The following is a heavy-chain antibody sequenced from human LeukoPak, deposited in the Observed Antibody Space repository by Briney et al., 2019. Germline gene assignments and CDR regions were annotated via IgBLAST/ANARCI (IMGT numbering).Heavy chain of an antibody. V-gene: IGHV4-39*07. CDR2: IYYLGCT. D-gene: IGHD2-8*01. CDR1: CGSISSISYY. Sequence: SETLSLTWTVSCGSISSISYYWGWIRQPPGKGLEWIGSIYYLGCTYYNLSLKSRVTISLDTSQNQFSLELRSVTAADTAVYFCARVTKAPWYMDVWGKGTTVTISS. CDR3: ARVTKAPWYMDV. J-gene: IGHJ6*03.